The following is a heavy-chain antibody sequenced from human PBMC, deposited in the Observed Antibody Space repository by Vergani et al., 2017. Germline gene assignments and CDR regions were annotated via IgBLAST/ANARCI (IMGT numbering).Heavy chain of an antibody. V-gene: IGHV4-34*01. J-gene: IGHJ6*03. D-gene: IGHD4-11*01. CDR1: GGSFTSYH. CDR2: IEHTGRP. Sequence: QVQLQQWGGGLLKPSETLSLTCVVNGGSFTSYHWTWICQSPGGGLEWVGDIEHTGRPDYNPSFKSRLTMSVDKSRNRFSLTLNSVTATDTAIYFCARVNTETNGHLYYYYYMDVWGQGTAVTVS. CDR3: ARVNTETNGHLYYYYYMDV.